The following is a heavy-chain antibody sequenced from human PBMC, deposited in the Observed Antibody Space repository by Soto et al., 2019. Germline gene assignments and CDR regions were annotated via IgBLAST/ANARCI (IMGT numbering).Heavy chain of an antibody. CDR3: ARGPLVVLNYFES. CDR2: IFPLTDIP. Sequence: QVQLVQSGTEVKKPRSSVKVSCKASGGTFRNYPINWVRQAPGQGLEWMGSIFPLTDIPDYAQNFQARLTISADKXTSTAYMELSSLTSDDTAMYFCARGPLVVLNYFESWGQGTLVTVSS. CDR1: GGTFRNYP. J-gene: IGHJ4*02. V-gene: IGHV1-69*02.